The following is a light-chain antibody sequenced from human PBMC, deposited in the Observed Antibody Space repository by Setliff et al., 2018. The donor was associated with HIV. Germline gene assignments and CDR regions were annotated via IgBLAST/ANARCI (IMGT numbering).Light chain of an antibody. CDR2: HAS. Sequence: AIQLTQSPSSLSASVGDRVTITCRASQGISSGLAWFQQKPGKAPNLLIFHASTLQSGVPSRFSGSGSGTDFTLTINSLQPEDFATYYCQQFNSYPRTFGQGTRLEIK. CDR3: QQFNSYPRT. V-gene: IGKV1-13*02. J-gene: IGKJ5*01. CDR1: QGISSG.